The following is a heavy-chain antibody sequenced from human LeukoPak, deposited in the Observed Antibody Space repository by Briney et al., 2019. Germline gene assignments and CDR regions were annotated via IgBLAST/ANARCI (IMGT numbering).Heavy chain of an antibody. CDR2: ISSSCSYI. V-gene: IGHV3-21*01. D-gene: IGHD2-15*01. Sequence: PGGSLRLSCAASGFTFSSYSMNWVRQAPGKGLEWVSSISSSCSYIYYADSVKGRFTISRDNAKNSLYLQMNSLRAEDTAVYYCARDQGGEDCSGGSCYSLAVAGTFNFDYWGQGTLVTVSS. CDR3: ARDQGGEDCSGGSCYSLAVAGTFNFDY. J-gene: IGHJ4*02. CDR1: GFTFSSYS.